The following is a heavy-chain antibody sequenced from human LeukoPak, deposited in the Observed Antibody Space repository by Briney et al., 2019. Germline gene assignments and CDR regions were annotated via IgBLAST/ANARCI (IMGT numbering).Heavy chain of an antibody. Sequence: PGGSLRLSCAASGFTFSNYGMPWVRQAPGKGLEWVAVIWYDGSNKYFADSVKGRFTISRDNSKNTLYLQMNSLGAEDTAVYYCARDSFYYDFSGNYRESIMDGSVDNWGQGTLVTVSS. D-gene: IGHD3-22*01. CDR3: ARDSFYYDFSGNYRESIMDGSVDN. V-gene: IGHV3-33*01. J-gene: IGHJ4*02. CDR1: GFTFSNYG. CDR2: IWYDGSNK.